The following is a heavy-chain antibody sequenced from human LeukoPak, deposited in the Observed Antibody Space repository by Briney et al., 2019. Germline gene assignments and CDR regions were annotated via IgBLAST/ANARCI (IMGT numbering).Heavy chain of an antibody. CDR3: AKGVRVDYYYMVV. Sequence: GGSLRLSCAASGFSFTSYGMNWVRQAPGKGLEWVAVISYDGSNKYYVDSVKGRFTISRDNAKNSLYLQMNSLRAEGTALYYCAKGVRVDYYYMVVWGKGTTVTISS. J-gene: IGHJ6*03. CDR2: ISYDGSNK. V-gene: IGHV3-30*18. CDR1: GFSFTSYG. D-gene: IGHD2-15*01.